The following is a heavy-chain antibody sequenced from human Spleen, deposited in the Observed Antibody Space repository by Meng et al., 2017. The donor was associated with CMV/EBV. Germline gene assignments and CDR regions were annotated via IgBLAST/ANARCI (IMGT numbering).Heavy chain of an antibody. CDR2: IIPILGMA. J-gene: IGHJ5*02. V-gene: IGHV1-69*04. Sequence: SCTISWVRQAPGLGLEWMGRIIPILGMANYAQKFRSRVTITVDKSTSTAYMELSSLRSEDTAVYYCARDLDYDILTGYFESNWFDPWGQGTLVTVSS. CDR1: SCT. D-gene: IGHD3-9*01. CDR3: ARDLDYDILTGYFESNWFDP.